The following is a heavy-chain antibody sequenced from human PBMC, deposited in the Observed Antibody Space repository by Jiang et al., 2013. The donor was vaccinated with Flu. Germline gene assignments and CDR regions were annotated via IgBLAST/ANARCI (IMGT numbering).Heavy chain of an antibody. J-gene: IGHJ6*02. D-gene: IGHD5-18*01. CDR2: IYWDDDK. Sequence: KPTQTLTLTCTFSGFSLSTSGVGVGWIRQPPGKALEWLALIYWDDDKRYSPSLKSRLTITKDTSKNQVVLTMTNMDPVDTATYYCARTVDTAMVDGVVWCYYGMDVWGQGTTVTVSS. V-gene: IGHV2-5*02. CDR3: ARTVDTAMVDGVVWCYYGMDV. CDR1: GFSLSTSGVG.